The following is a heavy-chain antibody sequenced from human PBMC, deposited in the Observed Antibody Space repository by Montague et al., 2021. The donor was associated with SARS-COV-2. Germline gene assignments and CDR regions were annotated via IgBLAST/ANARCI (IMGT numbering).Heavy chain of an antibody. CDR1: AGSISSPNW. CDR3: ARGGTYHCGMDV. V-gene: IGHV4-4*02. CDR2: IYYAGNT. Sequence: SETLSLTCAVSAGSISSPNWWNWVRQPPGKGLEWIGEIYYAGNTNYNPSLKSRVTIFIDKSKNHFSLQLSSVTAADTAVYYCARGGTYHCGMDVWGQGTTVAVSS. D-gene: IGHD3-16*01. J-gene: IGHJ6*02.